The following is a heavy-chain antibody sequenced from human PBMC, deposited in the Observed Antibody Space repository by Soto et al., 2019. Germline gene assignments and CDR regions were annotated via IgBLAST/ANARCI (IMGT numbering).Heavy chain of an antibody. CDR1: GFTFGDYA. CDR2: IRSKAYGGTT. J-gene: IGHJ4*02. D-gene: IGHD5-12*01. V-gene: IGHV3-49*03. CDR3: TRARDSGYVPLDY. Sequence: PGGSLRLSCTASGFTFGDYAMSWFRQAPGKGLEWVGFIRSKAYGGTTEYAASVKGRFTISRDDSKSIAYLQMNSLKTEDTAVYYCTRARDSGYVPLDYWGQGTLVTVYS.